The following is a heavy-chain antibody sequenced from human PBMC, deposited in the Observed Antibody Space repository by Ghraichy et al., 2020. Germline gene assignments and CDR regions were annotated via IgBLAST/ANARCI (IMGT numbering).Heavy chain of an antibody. CDR3: AKRIGFCSGGSCEGFDY. CDR2: ISHDGTNY. J-gene: IGHJ4*02. D-gene: IGHD2-15*01. CDR1: GFTFSIYG. Sequence: LSLTCAASGFTFSIYGMHWVRQAPGKGLEWVSVISHDGTNYYYADSVKGRFTISRDNSKNTLFLQMNSLRGEDMAVYYCAKRIGFCSGGSCEGFDYWGQGTLVTVSS. V-gene: IGHV3-30*18.